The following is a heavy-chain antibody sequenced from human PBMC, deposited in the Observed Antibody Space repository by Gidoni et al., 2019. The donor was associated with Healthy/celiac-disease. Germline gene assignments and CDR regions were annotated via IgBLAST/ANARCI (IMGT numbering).Heavy chain of an antibody. CDR2: IRSSGGST. CDR1: GFTFSSYA. D-gene: IGHD3-22*01. J-gene: IGHJ3*02. CDR3: AKESGMIVLGGAFDI. V-gene: IGHV3-23*01. Sequence: EVQLLESGGGLVQPGGSLRLSCAASGFTFSSYAMSWVRQAPGKGLEWVSAIRSSGGSTFYADSVKSRFTISIDNSKNTLYLQMNSLRAEDTAVYYCAKESGMIVLGGAFDIWGQGTMVTVSS.